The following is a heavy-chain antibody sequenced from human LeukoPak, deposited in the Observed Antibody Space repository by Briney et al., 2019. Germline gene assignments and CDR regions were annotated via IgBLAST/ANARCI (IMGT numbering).Heavy chain of an antibody. D-gene: IGHD6-6*01. V-gene: IGHV3-21*01. CDR1: GFTFSSYS. CDR2: ISSSSSYI. J-gene: IGHJ6*03. CDR3: ARSYLRVGSSSAEPDYYYYYMDV. Sequence: PGGSLRLSCAASGFTFSSYSMNWVRQAPGKGLEWVSSISSSSSYIYYADSVKGRFTISRDNAKNSLYLQMNSLRAEDTAVYYCARSYLRVGSSSAEPDYYYYYMDVWGKGTTVTVSS.